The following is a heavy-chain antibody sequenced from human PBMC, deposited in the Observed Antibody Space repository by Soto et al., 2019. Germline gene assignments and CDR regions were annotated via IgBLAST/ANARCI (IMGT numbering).Heavy chain of an antibody. Sequence: SETLSLTCTVSGGSISSYYWSWIRQPPGKGLEWIGYIYYSGSTNYNPSLKSRVTISVDTSKNQFSLKLSSVTAADTAVYYCARDMPDSGSYYYYYYMDVWGKGTTVTVSS. CDR2: IYYSGST. D-gene: IGHD1-26*01. CDR3: ARDMPDSGSYYYYYYMDV. V-gene: IGHV4-59*01. J-gene: IGHJ6*03. CDR1: GGSISSYY.